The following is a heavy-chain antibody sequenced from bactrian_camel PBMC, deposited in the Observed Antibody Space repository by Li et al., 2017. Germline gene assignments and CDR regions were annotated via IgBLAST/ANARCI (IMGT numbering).Heavy chain of an antibody. V-gene: IGHV3S44*01. J-gene: IGHJ4*01. CDR1: GFTYPFSAHY. Sequence: VQLVESGGGSVQAGGSLKLSCVATGFTYPFSAHYLGWFRQAPGQEREGVASVVGDGTTAYGDSVKGRFTISHDNTKNVLYLQMNSLKPEDTAVYYCAAGPGGDRVLERDAYNTWGQGTQVTVS. CDR2: SVVGDGTT. D-gene: IGHD1*01. CDR3: AAGPGGDRVLERDAYNT.